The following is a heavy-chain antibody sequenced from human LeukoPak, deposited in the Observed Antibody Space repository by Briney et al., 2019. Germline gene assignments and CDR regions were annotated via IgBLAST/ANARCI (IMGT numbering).Heavy chain of an antibody. J-gene: IGHJ6*04. CDR1: GGSISSYY. Sequence: SETLSLTCTVSGGSISSYYWSWIRQPLGKGLAWIGYIYYSGNTNYNPSLKSRVTISVDTSKNQFSLKLSSVTAADTAVYYCAKFTHYHGMDVWGKGTTVTVSS. CDR3: AKFTHYHGMDV. CDR2: IYYSGNT. V-gene: IGHV4-59*01.